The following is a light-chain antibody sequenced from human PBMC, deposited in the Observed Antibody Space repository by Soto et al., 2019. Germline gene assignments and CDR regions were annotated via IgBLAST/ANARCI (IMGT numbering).Light chain of an antibody. J-gene: IGKJ1*01. V-gene: IGKV1-6*01. CDR3: LQDYNYPRT. Sequence: IQMTQSPSSLSASVGDRLTITCRASQGISTYLNWYQQKPGKAPKLLIYTASTLQSGVPSRFSGSGSGTDFTLTISSLQPEDFATYYCLQDYNYPRTFGQGTKVDI. CDR1: QGISTY. CDR2: TAS.